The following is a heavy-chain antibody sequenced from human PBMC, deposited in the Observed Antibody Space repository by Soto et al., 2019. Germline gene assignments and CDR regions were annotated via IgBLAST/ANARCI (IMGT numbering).Heavy chain of an antibody. J-gene: IGHJ4*01. CDR3: ATGDSSGYYNPYYFDY. D-gene: IGHD3-22*01. CDR2: IIPIFGTA. Sequence: ASVKVSCKASGGTFSSYTISWVRQAPGQGLEWMGGIIPIFGTANYAQKFQGRVTITADESTSTAYMELSSLRSEDTAVYYCATGDSSGYYNPYYFDYWGQGTLVTVSS. CDR1: GGTFSSYT. V-gene: IGHV1-69*13.